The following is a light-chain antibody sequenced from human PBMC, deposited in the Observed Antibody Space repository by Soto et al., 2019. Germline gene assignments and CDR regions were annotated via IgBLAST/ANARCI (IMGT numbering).Light chain of an antibody. V-gene: IGKV4-1*01. CDR2: WAS. Sequence: DIVMTQSPDSLAVSLGERATINCKSSQSVLYSSNNKNYLAWYQQKPGQPPKLLIYWASTRESGVPDRFSGSGSGTAFTLTISSLQAEDVAVYYCQQYYSTPPPTFGGGTKVEIK. CDR1: QSVLYSSNNKNY. J-gene: IGKJ4*01. CDR3: QQYYSTPPPT.